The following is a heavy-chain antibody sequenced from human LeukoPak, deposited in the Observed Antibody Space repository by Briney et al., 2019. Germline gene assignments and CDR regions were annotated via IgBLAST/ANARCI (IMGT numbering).Heavy chain of an antibody. D-gene: IGHD5-18*01. CDR1: GYSFTSYW. CDR3: ARLPGGYSYGSYWYFDL. V-gene: IGHV5-51*01. CDR2: IYPGDSDT. Sequence: GESLKISCKGSGYSFTSYWIGWVRQMPGKGLEWMGIIYPGDSDTRYSPSFQGQVTISADKSISTAYLQWSGLKASDTAMYYCARLPGGYSYGSYWYFDLWGRGTLVTVSS. J-gene: IGHJ2*01.